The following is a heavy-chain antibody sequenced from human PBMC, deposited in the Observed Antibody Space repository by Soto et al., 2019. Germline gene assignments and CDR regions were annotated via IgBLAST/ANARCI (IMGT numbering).Heavy chain of an antibody. CDR1: GYTFTSYY. CDR2: INPSGGST. CDR3: ARDLGIYDILTGRPIDAFDI. V-gene: IGHV1-46*01. Sequence: ASVKVSCKASGYTFTSYYMHWVRQTPGQGLEWMGIINPSGGSTSYAQKFQGRVTMTRDTSTSTVYMELSSLRSEDTAVYYCARDLGIYDILTGRPIDAFDIWGQGTMVTVSS. D-gene: IGHD3-9*01. J-gene: IGHJ3*02.